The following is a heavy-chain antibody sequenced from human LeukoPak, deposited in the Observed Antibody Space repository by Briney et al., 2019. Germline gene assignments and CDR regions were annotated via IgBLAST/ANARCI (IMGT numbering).Heavy chain of an antibody. CDR3: ARIQCSGGSCYSLDY. J-gene: IGHJ4*02. Sequence: GGSLRLSCAASGFTFSSYSMNWVRQAPGKGLEWVSSISSSSSYIYYADSVKGRFTISRDNAKNSLYLQMNSLRAEDTAVYYCARIQCSGGSCYSLDYWGQGTLVTVSS. V-gene: IGHV3-21*01. D-gene: IGHD2-15*01. CDR2: ISSSSSYI. CDR1: GFTFSSYS.